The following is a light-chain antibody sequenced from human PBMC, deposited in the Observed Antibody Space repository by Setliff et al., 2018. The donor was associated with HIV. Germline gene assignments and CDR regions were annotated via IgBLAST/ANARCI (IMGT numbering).Light chain of an antibody. CDR3: QHYYNLPLT. V-gene: IGKV1-33*01. CDR1: QDISNY. J-gene: IGKJ4*01. Sequence: DIQMTQSPSSLSASVGDRVTITCQASQDISNYLNWYQQKPGKAPKLLIYDASNLETGVPSRFSGSGSGTDFTFTISSLQPEDFATYYCQHYYNLPLTFGGGTKVDNK. CDR2: DAS.